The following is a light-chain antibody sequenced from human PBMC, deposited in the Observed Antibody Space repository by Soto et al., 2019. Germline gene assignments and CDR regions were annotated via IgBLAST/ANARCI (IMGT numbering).Light chain of an antibody. V-gene: IGLV1-40*01. Sequence: QSVLTQPPSVSGAPGQRVTISCTGSSSNIGANYDVHWYQQRPGTAPKLLIFANSNRPSGVPDRFSGSKSGTSASLVITGIQAEDEGDYYCQSYDSTLSARYVFGTGTKLTVL. J-gene: IGLJ1*01. CDR1: SSNIGANYD. CDR2: ANS. CDR3: QSYDSTLSARYV.